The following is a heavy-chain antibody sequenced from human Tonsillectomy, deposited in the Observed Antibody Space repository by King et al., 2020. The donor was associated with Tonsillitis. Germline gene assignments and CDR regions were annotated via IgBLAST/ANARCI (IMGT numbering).Heavy chain of an antibody. Sequence: EQLVQSGAEVKKPGASVKVSCKASGYTFTSYDINWVRQATGQGLEWMGWMNPNSGNTGYAQKFQGRVTMTRNTSISTAYMELSSLRSEDTAVYYCARGLAQWLVPGGWFDPWGQGTLVTVSS. V-gene: IGHV1-8*02. D-gene: IGHD6-19*01. CDR1: GYTFTSYD. CDR2: MNPNSGNT. CDR3: ARGLAQWLVPGGWFDP. J-gene: IGHJ5*02.